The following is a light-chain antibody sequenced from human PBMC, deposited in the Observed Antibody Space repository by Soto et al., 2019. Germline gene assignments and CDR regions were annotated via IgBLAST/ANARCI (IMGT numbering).Light chain of an antibody. V-gene: IGKV1-12*01. CDR3: KQANSFPRR. Sequence: DIQIAKSPSTATETISNRVTITYRASQGVSNDLAWYQQRPGKAPELLIYAASRLRSGVPSRFSGSGSGTDFTLTISSLQPEDFATYYCKQANSFPRRFGQGPKVDI. J-gene: IGKJ1*01. CDR2: AAS. CDR1: QGVSND.